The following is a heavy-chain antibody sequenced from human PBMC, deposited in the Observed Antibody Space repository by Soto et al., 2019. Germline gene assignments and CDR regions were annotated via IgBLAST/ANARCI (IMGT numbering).Heavy chain of an antibody. V-gene: IGHV3-33*01. Sequence: QVQLVESGGGVVQPGRSLRLSCAASGFTFSSYGMHWVRQAPGKGLEWVAVIWYDGSNKYYADSVKGRFTISRDNSKNTLYLQMNSLRAEDTAVYYCARDDYYDSSGYYYVPDAFDIWGQGTMVTVSS. CDR1: GFTFSSYG. CDR3: ARDDYYDSSGYYYVPDAFDI. J-gene: IGHJ3*02. D-gene: IGHD3-22*01. CDR2: IWYDGSNK.